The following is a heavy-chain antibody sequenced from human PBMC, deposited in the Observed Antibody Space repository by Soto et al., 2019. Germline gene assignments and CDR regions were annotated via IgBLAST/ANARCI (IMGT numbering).Heavy chain of an antibody. CDR2: INPNSGGT. CDR3: ARESGRLLDY. J-gene: IGHJ4*02. Sequence: ASVKVSCKTSGYIFTDYYMHWVRQAPGQELGWMGRINPNSGGTNYAQKLQGRGTMTRDTSTSTAYMELRSLRSDDTAVYYCARESGRLLDYWGQGTLVTVS. CDR1: GYIFTDYY. V-gene: IGHV1-2*06. D-gene: IGHD5-12*01.